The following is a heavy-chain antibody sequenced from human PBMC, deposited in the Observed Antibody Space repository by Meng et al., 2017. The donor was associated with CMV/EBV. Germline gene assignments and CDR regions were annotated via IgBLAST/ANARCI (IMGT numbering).Heavy chain of an antibody. Sequence: GSLRLSCTVSGGSISSYYWSWIRQPPGKGLEWIGYIYYSGSTNYNPSLKSRVTISVDTSKNQFSLKLSSVTAADTAVYYCARGIIAAAASSVDYYYYGMDVWGQGTTVTVSS. D-gene: IGHD6-13*01. V-gene: IGHV4-59*01. J-gene: IGHJ6*02. CDR2: IYYSGST. CDR3: ARGIIAAAASSVDYYYYGMDV. CDR1: GGSISSYY.